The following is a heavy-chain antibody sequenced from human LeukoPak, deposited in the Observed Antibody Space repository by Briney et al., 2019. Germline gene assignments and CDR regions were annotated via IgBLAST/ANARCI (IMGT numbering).Heavy chain of an antibody. Sequence: PSQTLSLTCTVSGGSVSSGEYHWNWIRQPPGKGLEWIGYIYYGGSTNYNPSLRSRVTISLDTSKNQFALNLSSVTAADTAVYYCARDRSGYDRYLDYWGQGTLVTVSS. CDR2: IYYGGST. J-gene: IGHJ4*02. CDR1: GGSVSSGEYH. D-gene: IGHD5-12*01. CDR3: ARDRSGYDRYLDY. V-gene: IGHV4-30-4*01.